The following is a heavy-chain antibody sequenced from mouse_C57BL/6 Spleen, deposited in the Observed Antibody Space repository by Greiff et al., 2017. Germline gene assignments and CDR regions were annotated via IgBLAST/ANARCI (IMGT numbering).Heavy chain of an antibody. CDR1: GFTFSSYG. Sequence: DVKLVESGGDLVKPGGSLKLSCAASGFTFSSYGMSWVRQTPDKRLEWVATISSGGSYTYYPDSVKGRFTISRDNAKNTLYLQMSSLKSEDTAMYYCARGDYGNFVYYAMDYWGQGTSVTVSS. CDR2: ISSGGSYT. J-gene: IGHJ4*01. CDR3: ARGDYGNFVYYAMDY. V-gene: IGHV5-6*02. D-gene: IGHD2-1*01.